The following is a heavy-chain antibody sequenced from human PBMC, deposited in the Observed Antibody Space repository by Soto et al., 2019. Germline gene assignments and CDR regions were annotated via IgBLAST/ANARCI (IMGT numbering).Heavy chain of an antibody. CDR3: ARLKYGGNARHYYGMDV. CDR1: GGTFSSYA. CDR2: IIPIFGTA. D-gene: IGHD2-15*01. V-gene: IGHV1-69*06. Sequence: QVQLVQSGAEVKKPGSSVKVSCKASGGTFSSYAISWVRQAPGQGLEWTGGIIPIFGTANYAQKFQGRVTITADKSTSTAYMELSSLRSEDTAVYYCARLKYGGNARHYYGMDVWGQGTTVTVSS. J-gene: IGHJ6*02.